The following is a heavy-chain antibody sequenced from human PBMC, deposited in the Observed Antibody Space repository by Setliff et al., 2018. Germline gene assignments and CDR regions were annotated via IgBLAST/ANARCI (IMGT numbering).Heavy chain of an antibody. CDR1: GGSISSSSYY. J-gene: IGHJ4*02. CDR3: AARGFIAVAGTTPDY. V-gene: IGHV4-39*01. D-gene: IGHD6-19*01. Sequence: SETLSLTCTASGGSISSSSYYWGWIRQPPGKGLEWIGSIYYSGSTYYDPSLKSRVTISVDTSKNQFSLKLSSVTAADTAVYYCAARGFIAVAGTTPDYWGQGTLVTVSS. CDR2: IYYSGST.